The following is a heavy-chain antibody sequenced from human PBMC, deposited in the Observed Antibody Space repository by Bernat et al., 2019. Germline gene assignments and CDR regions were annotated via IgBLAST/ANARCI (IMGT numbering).Heavy chain of an antibody. V-gene: IGHV3-49*04. J-gene: IGHJ4*02. CDR3: TRDRGVTGLLGAPYFDY. CDR1: GFTFGDYA. Sequence: EVQLVESGGGLVQPGRSLRLSCTASGFTFGDYAMSWVRQAPGRGLQWVGFIRSKAYGGTTEYAASVKGRFTISRDDSKSIAYLQMNSLKTEDTAVYYCTRDRGVTGLLGAPYFDYWGQGTLVTVSS. D-gene: IGHD3-10*01. CDR2: IRSKAYGGTT.